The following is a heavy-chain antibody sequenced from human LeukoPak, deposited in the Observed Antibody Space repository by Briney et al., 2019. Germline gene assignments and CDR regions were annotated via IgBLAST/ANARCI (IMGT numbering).Heavy chain of an antibody. CDR1: GFTFSTYW. J-gene: IGHJ4*02. CDR2: IKQDGSEK. CDR3: ARYDNRGLGTFDY. D-gene: IGHD3-22*01. V-gene: IGHV3-7*01. Sequence: PGGSLRLSCAASGFTFSTYWMSWVRQAPGKGLEWVANIKQDGSEKYYVDSVKGRFAISRDNAKNSRSLQINSLRAEDTAVYYCARYDNRGLGTFDYWGQGTLVTVSS.